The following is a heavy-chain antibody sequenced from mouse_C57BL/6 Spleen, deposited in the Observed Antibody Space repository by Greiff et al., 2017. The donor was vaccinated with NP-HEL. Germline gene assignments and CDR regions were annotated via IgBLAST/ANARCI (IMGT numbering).Heavy chain of an antibody. D-gene: IGHD2-1*01. CDR3: TAYGNYVDY. V-gene: IGHV14-4*01. CDR2: IDPENGDT. CDR1: GFNIKDDY. J-gene: IGHJ2*01. Sequence: EVQLVESGAELVRPGASVKLSCTASGFNIKDDYMHWVKQRPEPGLEWIGWIDPENGDTEYASKFQGKATITADTSSNTAYLQLSSLTSADTAVYDCTAYGNYVDYWGQGTTLTVSS.